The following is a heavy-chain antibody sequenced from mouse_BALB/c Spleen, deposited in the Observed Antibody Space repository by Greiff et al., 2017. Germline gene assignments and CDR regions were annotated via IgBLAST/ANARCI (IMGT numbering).Heavy chain of an antibody. J-gene: IGHJ4*01. V-gene: IGHV5-6-4*01. CDR3: TRDDVGGAMDY. D-gene: IGHD1-1*02. CDR1: GFTFSSYT. CDR2: ISSGGSYT. Sequence: EVQVVESGGGLVKPGGSLKLSCAASGFTFSSYTMSWVRQTPEKRLEWVATISSGGSYTYYPDSVKGRFTISRDNAKNTLYLQMSSLKSEDTAMYYCTRDDVGGAMDYWGQGTSVTVSS.